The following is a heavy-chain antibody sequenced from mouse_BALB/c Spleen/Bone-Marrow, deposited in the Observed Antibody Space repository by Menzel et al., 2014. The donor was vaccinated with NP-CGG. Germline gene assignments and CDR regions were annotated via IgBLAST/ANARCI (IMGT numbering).Heavy chain of an antibody. J-gene: IGHJ4*01. CDR1: GYAFSSSW. CDR3: ARFRWGNYRKGAMDY. D-gene: IGHD2-1*01. CDR2: IYSGDGDT. V-gene: IGHV1-82*01. Sequence: QVQLKQSGPELVKPGASVKISCKASGYAFSSSWMNWVKQRPGQGLEWIGRIYSGDGDTNYNGKFKGKATLTADKSSSTAYMQLSSLTSVDSAVYFCARFRWGNYRKGAMDYWGQGTSVTVSS.